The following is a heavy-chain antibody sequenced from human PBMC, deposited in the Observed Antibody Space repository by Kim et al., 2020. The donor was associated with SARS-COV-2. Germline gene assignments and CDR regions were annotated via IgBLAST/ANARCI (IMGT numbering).Heavy chain of an antibody. CDR3: ARLLSLTGKWYYFDY. J-gene: IGHJ4*02. V-gene: IGHV3-21*06. Sequence: ADSVKGRFTISRDNTKNSLYLQMNSLRAEDTAVYYCARLLSLTGKWYYFDYWGQCALVTVAS. D-gene: IGHD3-9*01.